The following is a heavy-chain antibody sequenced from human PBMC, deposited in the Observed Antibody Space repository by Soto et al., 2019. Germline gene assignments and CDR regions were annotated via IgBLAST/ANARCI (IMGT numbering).Heavy chain of an antibody. CDR2: IYYSGST. D-gene: IGHD3-16*01. V-gene: IGHV4-59*01. CDR1: GGSISSYY. Sequence: QVQLQESGPGLVKPSETLSLTCTVSGGSISSYYWSWIRQPPGKGLEWIGYIYYSGSTNYNPSLKSRVTISVDTSKNQFSLKLSSVTAADTAVYYCARVGVRSRTAVLGTRQRIELNLGEFDYWGQGTLVTVSS. J-gene: IGHJ4*02. CDR3: ARVGVRSRTAVLGTRQRIELNLGEFDY.